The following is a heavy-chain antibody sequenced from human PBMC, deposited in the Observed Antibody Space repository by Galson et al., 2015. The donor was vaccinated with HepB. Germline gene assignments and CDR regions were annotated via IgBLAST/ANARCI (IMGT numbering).Heavy chain of an antibody. CDR1: GFTFSTYS. CDR3: ARATLFFDY. Sequence: SLRLSCAASGFTFSTYSMNWVRQAPGKGLEWVSYITSSSSTIYYADSVKGRFTISRDNAKNSLYLQMNSLRAEDTAVYYCARATLFFDYWGQGTVVTVSS. D-gene: IGHD2-21*01. V-gene: IGHV3-48*01. J-gene: IGHJ4*02. CDR2: ITSSSSTI.